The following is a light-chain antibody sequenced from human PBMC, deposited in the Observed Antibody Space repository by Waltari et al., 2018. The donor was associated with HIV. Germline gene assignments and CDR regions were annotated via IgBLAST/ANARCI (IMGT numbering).Light chain of an antibody. Sequence: QSALTQPRSVSGSPGQSVSISCSGSSSDVGGYSHVSWYQQHPNKAPKLIIYDVNERPSGVPHRFSGSKSGNTATLTISGLQADDEADYFCSSFAGAYTFVIFGGGTKLAVV. CDR3: SSFAGAYTFVI. J-gene: IGLJ2*01. CDR2: DVN. CDR1: SSDVGGYSH. V-gene: IGLV2-11*01.